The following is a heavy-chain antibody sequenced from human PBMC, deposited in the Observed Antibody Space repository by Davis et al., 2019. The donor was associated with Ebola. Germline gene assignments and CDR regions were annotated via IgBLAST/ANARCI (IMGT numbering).Heavy chain of an antibody. CDR1: GYTFTSYY. V-gene: IGHV1-46*01. D-gene: IGHD2-2*01. J-gene: IGHJ4*02. CDR3: ASSSSEIGIDY. Sequence: ASVKVSCKASGYTFTSYYMHWVRQAPGQGLEWMRIINPSGGSTSYAQKFQGWVTMTRDTSISTAYMELSRLRSDDTAVYYCASSSSEIGIDYWGQGTLVTVSS. CDR2: INPSGGST.